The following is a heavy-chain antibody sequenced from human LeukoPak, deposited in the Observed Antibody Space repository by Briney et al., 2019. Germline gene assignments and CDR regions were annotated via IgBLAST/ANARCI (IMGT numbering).Heavy chain of an antibody. D-gene: IGHD4-23*01. CDR2: IRYDGSNK. CDR3: AKVGSGYGGKRLLLTRDWYFDL. V-gene: IGHV3-30*02. CDR1: GFTFSSYG. J-gene: IGHJ2*01. Sequence: GGSLRLSCAASGFTFSSYGMHWVRQAPGKGLEWVAFIRYDGSNKYYADSVKGRFTISRDNSKNTLYLQMNSLRAEDTAVYYCAKVGSGYGGKRLLLTRDWYFDLWGRGTLVTVSS.